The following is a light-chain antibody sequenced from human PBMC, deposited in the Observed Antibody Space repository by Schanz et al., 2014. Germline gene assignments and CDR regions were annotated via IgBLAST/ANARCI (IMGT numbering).Light chain of an antibody. CDR3: QQYGTSPRT. V-gene: IGKV3-20*01. Sequence: EIVLTQSPATLSLSPGERATLSCRASQSVSSYLAWYQQKPGQAPRLLIYAASFRATGIPDRFSGSGSGTDFTLTISRLEPEDFAVYYCQQYGTSPRTFGQGTKVEIK. CDR2: AAS. CDR1: QSVSSY. J-gene: IGKJ1*01.